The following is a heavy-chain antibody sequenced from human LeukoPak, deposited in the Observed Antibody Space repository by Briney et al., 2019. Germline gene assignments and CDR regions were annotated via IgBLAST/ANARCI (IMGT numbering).Heavy chain of an antibody. D-gene: IGHD3-3*01. V-gene: IGHV3-64*01. CDR1: GFTFSSYA. CDR3: ARSTYDFWSGYAGYYYYMDV. CDR2: ISSNGGST. Sequence: GGSLRLSCAASGFTFSSYAPHWVRQAPGKGLEYVSAISSNGGSTYYANSVKGRFTISRDNSKNTLYLQMGSLRAEDMAVYYCARSTYDFWSGYAGYYYYMDVWGKGTTVTVSS. J-gene: IGHJ6*03.